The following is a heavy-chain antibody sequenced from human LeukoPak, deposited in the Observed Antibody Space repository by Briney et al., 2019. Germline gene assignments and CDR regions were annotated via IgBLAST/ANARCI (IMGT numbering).Heavy chain of an antibody. D-gene: IGHD6-13*01. Sequence: GASVKVSCKASGYTFTGYYMHWVRQAPGQGLEWMGWINPNSGGTNYAQKFQGRVTMTRDTSISIAYMELSRLRSDDTAVYYCARVPGIAAADDPLFDYWGQGTLVTVSS. CDR3: ARVPGIAAADDPLFDY. CDR1: GYTFTGYY. J-gene: IGHJ4*02. V-gene: IGHV1-2*02. CDR2: INPNSGGT.